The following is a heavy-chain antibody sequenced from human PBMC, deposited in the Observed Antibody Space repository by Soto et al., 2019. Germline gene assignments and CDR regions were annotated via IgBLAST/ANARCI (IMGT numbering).Heavy chain of an antibody. D-gene: IGHD6-13*01. V-gene: IGHV3-15*07. Sequence: GGSLRLSCAASGFTFSNAWMNWVRQAPGKGLEWVGRIKSKTDGGTTDYAAPVKGRFTISRDDSKNTLYLQMNSLKTEDTAVYYCTTDIADPTYGYYYYYGMDVWGQGTTVTVSS. CDR1: GFTFSNAW. J-gene: IGHJ6*02. CDR2: IKSKTDGGTT. CDR3: TTDIADPTYGYYYYYGMDV.